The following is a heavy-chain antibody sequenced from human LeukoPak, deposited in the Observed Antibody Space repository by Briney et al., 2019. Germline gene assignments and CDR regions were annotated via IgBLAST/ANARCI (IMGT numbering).Heavy chain of an antibody. CDR3: ARTRVATAPYYYYYGMDV. Sequence: SETLSLTCAVYGGSFSGYCWSWIRQPPGKGLEWIGEINHSGSTNYNPSLKSRVTISVDTSKNQFSLKLSSVTAADTAVYYCARTRVATAPYYYYYGMDVWGQGTTVTVSS. CDR1: GGSFSGYC. D-gene: IGHD5-12*01. V-gene: IGHV4-34*01. CDR2: INHSGST. J-gene: IGHJ6*02.